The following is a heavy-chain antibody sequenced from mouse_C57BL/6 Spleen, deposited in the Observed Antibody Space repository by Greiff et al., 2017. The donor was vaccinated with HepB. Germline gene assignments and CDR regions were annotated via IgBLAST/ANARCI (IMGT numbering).Heavy chain of an antibody. J-gene: IGHJ3*01. CDR1: GFSLSTSGMG. CDR3: ARPHYYGSSYEFAY. D-gene: IGHD1-1*01. V-gene: IGHV8-12*01. Sequence: QVTLKESGPGILQSSQTLSLTCSFSGFSLSTSGMGVSWIRQPSGKGLEWLAHIYWDDDKRYNPSLKSRLTISKDTSRNQVFLKITSVDTADTATYYCARPHYYGSSYEFAYWGQGTLVTVSA. CDR2: IYWDDDK.